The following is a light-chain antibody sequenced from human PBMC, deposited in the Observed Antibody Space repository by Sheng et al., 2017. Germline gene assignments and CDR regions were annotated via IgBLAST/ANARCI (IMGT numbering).Light chain of an antibody. J-gene: IGLJ2*01. V-gene: IGLV1-51*01. CDR1: KSNIGDNY. CDR3: GTWDSSLSVGV. Sequence: QSVLTQPPSVSAAPGQKVTISCSGNKSNIGDNYVSWYQQLPGTAPKFLIYDNNKRPSGIPDRFSGSKSGTSATLGITGLQTGDEADYYCGTWDSSLSVGVFGGGTKLTVL. CDR2: DNN.